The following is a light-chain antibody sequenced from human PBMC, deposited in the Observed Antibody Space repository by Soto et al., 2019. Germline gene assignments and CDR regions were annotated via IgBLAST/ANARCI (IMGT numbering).Light chain of an antibody. Sequence: QSARTQPASVSGSPGQSITISCTGTSSDVGGYNYVSWYQQHPGKAPKLMIYEVSYRPSGVSNRFSGSKSGNTASLTISGLQAEDEADYYCSSYTSSSTSVVFGGGTKLTVL. CDR3: SSYTSSSTSVV. CDR2: EVS. CDR1: SSDVGGYNY. V-gene: IGLV2-14*01. J-gene: IGLJ2*01.